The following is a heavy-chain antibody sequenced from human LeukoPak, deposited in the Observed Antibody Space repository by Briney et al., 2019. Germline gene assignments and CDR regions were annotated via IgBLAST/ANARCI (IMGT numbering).Heavy chain of an antibody. CDR2: IKSKTDGGTT. D-gene: IGHD5-12*01. CDR3: TTYSGYDSASFDY. V-gene: IGHV3-15*07. Sequence: GGSLSPSCEASGFISSNAGRNWAGQPPGKGLEWSGRIKSKTDGGTTDYAAPVKGRFTISRDDSKNTLYLQMNSLKTEDTAVYYCTTYSGYDSASFDYWGQGTLVTVSS. CDR1: GFISSNAG. J-gene: IGHJ4*02.